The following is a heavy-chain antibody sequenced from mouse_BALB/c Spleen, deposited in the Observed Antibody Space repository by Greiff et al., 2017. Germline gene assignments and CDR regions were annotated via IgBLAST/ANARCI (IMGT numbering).Heavy chain of an antibody. J-gene: IGHJ2*01. CDR1: GYTFTDYN. V-gene: IGHV1S29*02. CDR3: ARIYFDY. Sequence: EVKLVESGPELVKPGASVKISCKASGYTFTDYNTHWVKQSHGKSLEWIGYIYPYNGGTGYNQKFKSKATLTVDNSSSTAYMELRSLTSEDSAVYYCARIYFDYWGQGTTLTVSS. CDR2: IYPYNGGT.